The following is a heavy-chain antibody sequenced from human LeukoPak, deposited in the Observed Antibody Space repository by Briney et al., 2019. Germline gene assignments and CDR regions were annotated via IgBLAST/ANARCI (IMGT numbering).Heavy chain of an antibody. CDR2: ISGNTASI. V-gene: IGHV3-23*01. J-gene: IGHJ5*02. Sequence: GGSLRLSCATSGFTFSSYAMNWVRQAPGRGLEWVSTISGNTASIWYADSVKGRFTVSRDNSQNTLYLQMNSLKAEDTAVYYCAKKGSNTWSNWFDPWGQGTLVTVSS. CDR3: AKKGSNTWSNWFDP. D-gene: IGHD2-8*02. CDR1: GFTFSSYA.